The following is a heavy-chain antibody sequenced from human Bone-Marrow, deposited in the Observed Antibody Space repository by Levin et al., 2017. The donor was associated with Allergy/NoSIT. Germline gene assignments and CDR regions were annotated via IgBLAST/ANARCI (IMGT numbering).Heavy chain of an antibody. J-gene: IGHJ5*02. Sequence: ETLSLTCAASGFTFSSSWMHWVRQAPGKGLVWVSRINTDGSGTGYADSVKGRFTISRDNAKNTLYLQMNSLRAEDTAVYYCARDLGYCTDGSCRNWFDPWGQGTLVTVSS. CDR2: INTDGSGT. CDR3: ARDLGYCTDGSCRNWFDP. D-gene: IGHD2-15*01. CDR1: GFTFSSSW. V-gene: IGHV3-74*01.